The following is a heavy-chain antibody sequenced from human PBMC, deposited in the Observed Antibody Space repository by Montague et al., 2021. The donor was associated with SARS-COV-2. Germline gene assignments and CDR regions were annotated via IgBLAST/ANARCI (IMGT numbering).Heavy chain of an antibody. V-gene: IGHV4-38-2*02. J-gene: IGHJ5*02. Sequence: SETLSLTCTVSGYSISTGYYWGWIRQPPGKGLEWIGSIYHGNIRHSASTHYNPSLQNRVTIPVDSSKNQISLELSSVTGADTAVYYCAKGPGPYGANSGGCPWGPGTLVIISS. D-gene: IGHD4-23*01. CDR1: GYSISTGYY. CDR2: IYHGNIRHSAST. CDR3: AKGPGPYGANSGGCP.